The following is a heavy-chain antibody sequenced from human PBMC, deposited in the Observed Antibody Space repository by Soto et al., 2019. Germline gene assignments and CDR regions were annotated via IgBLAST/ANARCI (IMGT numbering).Heavy chain of an antibody. D-gene: IGHD6-6*01. Sequence: EVQVVESGGDLVKPGGSLRLSCTASGFTFTNAWLGWVRLAPGKGLEWIGRIKSKTDGGTTDYAAPVKGRFTISRDDSKNTVFLQMSSLKTEDTAVYYCTTDGGIAVRPLFAYWGQGTLVTVSP. V-gene: IGHV3-15*01. CDR2: IKSKTDGGTT. CDR1: GFTFTNAW. CDR3: TTDGGIAVRPLFAY. J-gene: IGHJ4*02.